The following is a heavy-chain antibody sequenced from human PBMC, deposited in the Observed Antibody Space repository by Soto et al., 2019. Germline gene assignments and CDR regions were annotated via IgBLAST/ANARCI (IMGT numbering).Heavy chain of an antibody. CDR1: GFTFGDYA. CDR2: IRSKAYGGTT. Sequence: GGSLRLSCTASGFTFGDYAMSWFRQAPGKGLEWVGFIRSKAYGGTTEYAASVKGRFTISRDDSKSITYLQMNSLKTEDTAVYYCTRGEPYYDFWSGYPYYYYYGMDVWGQGTTVTVSS. CDR3: TRGEPYYDFWSGYPYYYYYGMDV. D-gene: IGHD3-3*01. V-gene: IGHV3-49*03. J-gene: IGHJ6*02.